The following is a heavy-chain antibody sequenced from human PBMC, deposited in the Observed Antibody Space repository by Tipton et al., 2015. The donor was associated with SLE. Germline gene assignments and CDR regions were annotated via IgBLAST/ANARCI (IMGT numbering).Heavy chain of an antibody. CDR1: GGSFSGYY. CDR3: ARGSIWHKAFDI. CDR2: SNHSGNT. Sequence: TLSLTCAVYGGSFSGYYWSWIRQPPGKGLEWIGESNHSGNTNYNPSLKSRVSISLDRSRDQSSLRLFSVTAADTAVYFCARGSIWHKAFDIWGQGTMAIVSS. V-gene: IGHV4-34*01. D-gene: IGHD6-13*01. J-gene: IGHJ3*02.